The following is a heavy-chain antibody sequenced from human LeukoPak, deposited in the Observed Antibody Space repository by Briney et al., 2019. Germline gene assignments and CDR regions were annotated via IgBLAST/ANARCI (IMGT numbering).Heavy chain of an antibody. CDR2: ISPTGDST. CDR3: VRKFYFYMDV. J-gene: IGHJ6*03. V-gene: IGHV3-23*01. Sequence: PGGSLRLSCGASGLTLSRYAVNWVRQAPGRGLEWVSYISPTGDSTLNAEPVKGRFSVSRDNSENMVYLQMDGLRAEDTATYFCVRKFYFYMDVWGKGTTVTVSS. CDR1: GLTLSRYA.